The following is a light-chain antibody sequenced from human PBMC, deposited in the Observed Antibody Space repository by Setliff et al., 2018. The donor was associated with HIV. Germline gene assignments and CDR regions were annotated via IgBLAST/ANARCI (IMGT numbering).Light chain of an antibody. CDR2: WAS. CDR3: QQYYTNPRT. V-gene: IGKV4-1*01. CDR1: QSLLYRSNNKDY. Sequence: DFVMTQSPDSLPVSLGERATINCKSSQSLLYRSNNKDYLAWYQQKPGQPPKLLIYWASTRESGVPDRFSGSGSGTDFTLTISSLQAEDVAVYYCQQYYTNPRTFGQGDQGG. J-gene: IGKJ1*01.